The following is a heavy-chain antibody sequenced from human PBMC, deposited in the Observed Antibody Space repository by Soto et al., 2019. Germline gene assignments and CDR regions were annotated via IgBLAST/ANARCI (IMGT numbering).Heavy chain of an antibody. V-gene: IGHV3-33*01. Sequence: GGSLRLSCAASGFTFSSYGMHWVRQAPGKGLEWVAVIWYDGSNKYYADSVKGRFTISRDNSKNTLYLQMNSLRAEDTAVYYCARVGYSSSWYGGYYYYMDVWGKGTTVTVSS. J-gene: IGHJ6*03. CDR1: GFTFSSYG. D-gene: IGHD6-13*01. CDR3: ARVGYSSSWYGGYYYYMDV. CDR2: IWYDGSNK.